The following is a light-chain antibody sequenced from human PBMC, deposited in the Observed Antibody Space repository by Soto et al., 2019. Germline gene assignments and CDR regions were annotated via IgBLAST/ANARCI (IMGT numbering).Light chain of an antibody. CDR2: EVS. Sequence: QSALTQPASVSGSPGQSITISCSGASSDIGPDDYVSWYQHHPGRTPKLLIYEVSNRPSGVSYRFSGSKSGNTASLTISGLQAEDEGDYYCTTFAPGRIYVFGSGTKLTVL. V-gene: IGLV2-14*01. J-gene: IGLJ1*01. CDR3: TTFAPGRIYV. CDR1: SSDIGPDDY.